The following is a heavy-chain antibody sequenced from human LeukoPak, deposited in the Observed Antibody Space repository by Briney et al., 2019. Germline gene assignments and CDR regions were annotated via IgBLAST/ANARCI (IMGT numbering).Heavy chain of an antibody. J-gene: IGHJ4*02. CDR1: GGSISSSRDY. D-gene: IGHD6-19*01. CDR3: ASHVEIAVAGPIDY. CDR2: IYYSVST. Sequence: PSETLSLTCTVSGGSISSSRDYWGWIRQPPGKGLEWIGSIYYSVSTYYNPSLKSRVTISVDTSKNQFSLKLSSVTAADTAVYYCASHVEIAVAGPIDYWGQGTLVTVSS. V-gene: IGHV4-39*01.